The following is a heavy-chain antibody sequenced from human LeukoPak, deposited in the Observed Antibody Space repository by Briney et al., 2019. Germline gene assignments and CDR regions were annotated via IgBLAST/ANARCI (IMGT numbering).Heavy chain of an antibody. J-gene: IGHJ4*02. Sequence: PGGSLRLSCEASGFPFYGHWMSWVRQAPGKGLEWVANIKPDGSEKFYVASVKGRLIISRDNAENSLFLQMNSLRVEDTAVYYCARDVGYDWGQGTLVTVSS. CDR3: ARDVGYD. CDR2: IKPDGSEK. V-gene: IGHV3-7*01. D-gene: IGHD2-8*01. CDR1: GFPFYGHW.